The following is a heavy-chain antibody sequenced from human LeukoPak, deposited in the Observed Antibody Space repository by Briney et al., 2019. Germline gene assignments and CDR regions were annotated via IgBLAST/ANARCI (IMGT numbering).Heavy chain of an antibody. V-gene: IGHV4-30-4*07. CDR1: GGSISSGGYS. J-gene: IGHJ4*02. CDR2: IYYSGST. D-gene: IGHD3-10*01. Sequence: SETLSLTCAVSGGSISSGGYSWSWIRQPPGKGLEWIGYIYYSGSTYYNPSLKSRVTISVDTSKNQFSLKLSSVTAADTAVYYCARVFSFYGGTYYGSRSLFDYWGRGTLVTVPS. CDR3: ARVFSFYGGTYYGSRSLFDY.